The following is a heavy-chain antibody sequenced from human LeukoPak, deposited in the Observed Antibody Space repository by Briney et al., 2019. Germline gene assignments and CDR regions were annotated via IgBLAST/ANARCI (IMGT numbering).Heavy chain of an antibody. CDR1: GSISSYY. V-gene: IGHV4-4*09. J-gene: IGHJ3*02. D-gene: IGHD2-2*01. CDR3: ARQECTSTSCLAKNAFDI. Sequence: SETLSLTCTVSGSISSYYWSWIRQPPGKGLEWSGYIYTSGSTNYNPSLKSRVTISVDTSKNQFSLDLSSVTAADTAVYYCARQECTSTSCLAKNAFDIWGQGTMVTVSS. CDR2: IYTSGST.